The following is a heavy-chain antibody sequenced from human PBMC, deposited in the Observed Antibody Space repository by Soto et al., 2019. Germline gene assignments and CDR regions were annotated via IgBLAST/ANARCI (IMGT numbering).Heavy chain of an antibody. Sequence: PGESLKTSRKGSGYSFTSYWISWVRQMPGKGLEWMGRIDPSDSYTNYSPSFQGHVTISADKSITTAYLQWSSLKASDTAMYYCAIQLRSGKLNSFDIWGQGTLVTVSS. CDR2: IDPSDSYT. CDR1: GYSFTSYW. D-gene: IGHD1-26*01. V-gene: IGHV5-10-1*01. J-gene: IGHJ3*02. CDR3: AIQLRSGKLNSFDI.